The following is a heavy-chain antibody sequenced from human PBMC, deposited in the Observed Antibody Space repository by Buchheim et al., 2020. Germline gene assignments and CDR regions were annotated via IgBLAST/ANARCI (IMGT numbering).Heavy chain of an antibody. CDR1: GFTFSSYA. CDR2: ITGNGDTT. CDR3: VKDRPDGHKYYFDY. J-gene: IGHJ4*02. V-gene: IGHV3-23*01. D-gene: IGHD1-14*01. Sequence: EVQLLESGGGLVQPGGSLRLSCAASGFTFSSYAMSWVRQAPGKGLEWVSGITGNGDTTYYADSVKGRFTISRDNSKDTVYLQMNSLRAEDTALYYCVKDRPDGHKYYFDYWGQGTL.